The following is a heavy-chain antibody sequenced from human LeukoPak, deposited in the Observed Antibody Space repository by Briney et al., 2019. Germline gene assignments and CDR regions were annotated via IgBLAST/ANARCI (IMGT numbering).Heavy chain of an antibody. V-gene: IGHV1-69*13. CDR2: IIPIFGTA. J-gene: IGHJ4*02. CDR3: ASVEMATIDYFDW. D-gene: IGHD5-24*01. CDR1: GGTFSSYV. Sequence: SVKVSCKASGGTFSSYVISWVRQAPGQGLEWMGGIIPIFGTANYAQKFQGRVTITADESTSTAHMELSSLRSEDTAVYYCASVEMATIDYFDWWGQGTLVTVSS.